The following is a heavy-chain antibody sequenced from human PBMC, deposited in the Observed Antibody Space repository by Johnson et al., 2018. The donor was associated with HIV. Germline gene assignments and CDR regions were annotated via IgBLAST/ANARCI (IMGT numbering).Heavy chain of an antibody. Sequence: QVQLVESGGGVVQPGRSLRLSCAASGFTFSSYAMHWVRQAPGKGLEWVAVISYDGSNTYYADSVKGRFTISRDNSKNTLYLQMNSLRAEDTAVYYCAKDKDAFDIWGQGTMVTVSS. CDR2: ISYDGSNT. CDR1: GFTFSSYA. J-gene: IGHJ3*02. CDR3: AKDKDAFDI. V-gene: IGHV3-30*04.